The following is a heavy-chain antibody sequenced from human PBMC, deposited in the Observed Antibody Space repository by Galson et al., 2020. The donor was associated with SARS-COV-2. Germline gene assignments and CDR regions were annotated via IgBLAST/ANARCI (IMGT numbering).Heavy chain of an antibody. CDR2: INPNSGGP. D-gene: IGHD6-13*01. Sequence: ASVKVSCKASGYTFTGYYMHWVRQAPGQGLEWMGWINPNSGGPNYAQKFQGRVTMTRDTSISTAYMELSRLRSDDTAVYYCARLYSSSSWNYYYYYGMDVWGQGTTVTVSS. J-gene: IGHJ6*02. CDR3: ARLYSSSSWNYYYYYGMDV. CDR1: GYTFTGYY. V-gene: IGHV1-2*02.